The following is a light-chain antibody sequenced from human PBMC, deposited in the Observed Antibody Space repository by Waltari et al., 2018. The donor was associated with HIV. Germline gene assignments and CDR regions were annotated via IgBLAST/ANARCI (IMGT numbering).Light chain of an antibody. Sequence: QSVLTQPPSASGTTGQRITISCSGSSSKIGNKYVPWYQHLPGAAPKLLSYRNNQRASGVPDRFSGSKSGTSASLAISGLRSEDEADYYCVTWADRSSGPVVFGGGTKVTVL. CDR2: RNN. CDR3: VTWADRSSGPVV. CDR1: SSKIGNKY. V-gene: IGLV1-47*01. J-gene: IGLJ2*01.